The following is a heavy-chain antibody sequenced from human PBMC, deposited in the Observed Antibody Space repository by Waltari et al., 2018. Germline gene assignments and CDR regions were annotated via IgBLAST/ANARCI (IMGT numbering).Heavy chain of an antibody. J-gene: IGHJ4*02. CDR2: IYYSGST. Sequence: QLQLQESGPGLVKPSETLSLTCTVSGGSISSSSYYWGWIRQPPGKGLEWIGSIYYSGSTYYNPSLKSRVTISVDTSKNQFSLKLSSVTAADTVVYYCAGRGGSSGFDYWGQGTLVTVSS. V-gene: IGHV4-39*07. D-gene: IGHD1-26*01. CDR1: GGSISSSSYY. CDR3: AGRGGSSGFDY.